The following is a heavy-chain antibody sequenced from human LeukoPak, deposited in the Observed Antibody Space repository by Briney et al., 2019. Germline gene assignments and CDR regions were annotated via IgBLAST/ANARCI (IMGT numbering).Heavy chain of an antibody. CDR2: ISSSSSTI. Sequence: GGSLRLSCAASGFTFSIYSMNWVRQAPGKGLEWVSYISSSSSTIYYADSVKGRFTISRDNAKTSLYLQMDSLRAEDTAVYYCARGDYGGNSDYFDCWGQGTLVTVSS. CDR1: GFTFSIYS. D-gene: IGHD4-23*01. J-gene: IGHJ4*02. CDR3: ARGDYGGNSDYFDC. V-gene: IGHV3-48*01.